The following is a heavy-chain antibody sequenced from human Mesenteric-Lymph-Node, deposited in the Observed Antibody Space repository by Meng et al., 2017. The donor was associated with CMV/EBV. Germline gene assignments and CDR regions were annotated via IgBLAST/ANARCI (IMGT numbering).Heavy chain of an antibody. CDR2: IYYSGST. CDR1: GGSISSSSYY. V-gene: IGHV4-61*01. CDR3: ARESSSSRAFDI. Sequence: GSLRLSCTVSGGSISSSSYYWGWIRQPPGKGLEWIGYIYYSGSTNYNPSLKSRVTISVDTSKNQFSLKLSSVTAADMAVYYCARESSSSRAFDIWGQGTMVTVSS. J-gene: IGHJ3*02.